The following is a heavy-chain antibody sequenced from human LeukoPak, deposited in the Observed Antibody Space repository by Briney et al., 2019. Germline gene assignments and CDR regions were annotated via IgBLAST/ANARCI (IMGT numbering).Heavy chain of an antibody. Sequence: GGSLRLSCAASGFNFSNYAMAWVRQAPGKGLEWVSTVNSNDRPYYADSVKGRFTISRDNYKNTLYLQMNTLRVEDTALYYCAKARAVVVEAAINYWGQGILVTVSP. CDR2: VNSNDRP. CDR3: AKARAVVVEAAINY. D-gene: IGHD2-15*01. J-gene: IGHJ4*02. CDR1: GFNFSNYA. V-gene: IGHV3-23*01.